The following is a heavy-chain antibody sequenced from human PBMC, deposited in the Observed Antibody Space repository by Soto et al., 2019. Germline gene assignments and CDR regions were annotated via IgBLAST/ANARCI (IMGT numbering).Heavy chain of an antibody. CDR3: ARDPRYYYDSRARSYFDY. CDR2: ISAYNGNT. V-gene: IGHV1-18*01. D-gene: IGHD3-22*01. CDR1: GYTFTSYG. Sequence: ASVKVSCKASGYTFTSYGISWVRQAPGQGLEWMGWISAYNGNTNYAQKLQGRVTMTTDTSTSTAYMELRSLRSDDTAVYYCARDPRYYYDSRARSYFDYWGKGTLVTVSS. J-gene: IGHJ4*02.